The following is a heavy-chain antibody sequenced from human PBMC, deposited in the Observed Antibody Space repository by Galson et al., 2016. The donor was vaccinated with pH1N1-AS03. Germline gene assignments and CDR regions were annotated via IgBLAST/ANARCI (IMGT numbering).Heavy chain of an antibody. D-gene: IGHD3-22*01. V-gene: IGHV3-11*06. CDR2: ISITSTYT. J-gene: IGHJ4*02. CDR1: GFTFSDYY. CDR3: ARSGDYYDSSGYYWGQQYYLDY. Sequence: SLRLSCAASGFTFSDYYMSWIRQAPGQGLEWISFISITSTYTNYADSVKGRFTISRDNAKNSLLLQMNSLRAEDTAVYYCARSGDYYDSSGYYWGQQYYLDYWGRGTLVTVSS.